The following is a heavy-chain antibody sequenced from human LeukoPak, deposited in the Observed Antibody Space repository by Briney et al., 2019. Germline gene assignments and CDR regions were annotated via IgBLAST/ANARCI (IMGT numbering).Heavy chain of an antibody. CDR1: GFTFSTYS. CDR3: AKLGGGYDYSFDS. D-gene: IGHD5-12*01. CDR2: ISSSSSTK. J-gene: IGHJ4*02. Sequence: GGSLRLSCAASGFTFSTYSMNWVRQAPGKGLEWVSYISSSSSTKYYADSVKGRFTISRDNSKNTLYLQMNSLRAEDTAVYYCAKLGGGYDYSFDSWGQGTLVTVSS. V-gene: IGHV3-48*01.